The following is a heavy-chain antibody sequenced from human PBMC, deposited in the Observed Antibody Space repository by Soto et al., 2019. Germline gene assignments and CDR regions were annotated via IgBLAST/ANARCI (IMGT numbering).Heavy chain of an antibody. D-gene: IGHD6-19*01. V-gene: IGHV1-69*18. CDR2: IVPIFETL. CDR3: VVMGNVAVNSPRSFDY. CDR1: RATFSGYA. Sequence: QVQLVQSGAEVKKPGSSVKVSCKASRATFSGYAINWVRQAPGQGREWLGRIVPIFETLNYAERFQGRVAITADESTNTVYMELAHLTHDDTAVYYCVVMGNVAVNSPRSFDYLGQGTQVTVSS. J-gene: IGHJ4*02.